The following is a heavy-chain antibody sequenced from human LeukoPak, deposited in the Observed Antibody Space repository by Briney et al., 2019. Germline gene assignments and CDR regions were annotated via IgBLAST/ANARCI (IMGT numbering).Heavy chain of an antibody. CDR2: ISYDGSNK. J-gene: IGHJ4*02. V-gene: IGHV3-30*18. CDR3: AKSMITFGGVWAKN. Sequence: GGSLRLSCAASGFTFSSYTMSWVRQAPGKGLEWVAVISYDGSNKYYADSVKGRFTISRDNSKNTLYLQMNSLRAEDTAVYYCAKSMITFGGVWAKNWGQGTLVTVSS. D-gene: IGHD3-16*01. CDR1: GFTFSSYT.